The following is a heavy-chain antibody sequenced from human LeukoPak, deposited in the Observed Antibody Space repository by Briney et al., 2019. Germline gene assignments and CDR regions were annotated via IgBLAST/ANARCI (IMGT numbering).Heavy chain of an antibody. D-gene: IGHD6-13*01. V-gene: IGHV3-30*02. Sequence: PGGSLRLSCAASGFTFSSYGMHWVRQAPGKGLEWVAVIWYGGSNKYYADSVKGRFTISRDNSKNTLYLQMNSLRAEDTAVYYCAKDEYSSSWYGGWYFDYWGQGTLVTVSS. CDR2: IWYGGSNK. CDR1: GFTFSSYG. CDR3: AKDEYSSSWYGGWYFDY. J-gene: IGHJ4*02.